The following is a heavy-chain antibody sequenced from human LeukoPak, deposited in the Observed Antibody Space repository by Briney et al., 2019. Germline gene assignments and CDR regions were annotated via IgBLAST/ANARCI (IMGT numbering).Heavy chain of an antibody. D-gene: IGHD5-18*01. CDR3: AAGVDTAITSYYYYYYMDV. CDR2: INPSGGST. V-gene: IGHV1-46*01. CDR1: GYTFTSYY. J-gene: IGHJ6*03. Sequence: GASVKVSCKASGYTFTSYYMHWVRQAPGQGLEWMGIINPSGGSTSYAQKFQGRVTMTRDTSTSTVYMELSSLRSEDTAVYYCAAGVDTAITSYYYYYYMDVWGKGTTVTVSS.